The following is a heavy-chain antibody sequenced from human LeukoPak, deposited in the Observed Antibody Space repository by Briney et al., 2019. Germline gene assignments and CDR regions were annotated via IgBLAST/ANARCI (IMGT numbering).Heavy chain of an antibody. CDR3: AKSFGSYGDY. D-gene: IGHD5-18*01. V-gene: IGHV3-23*01. J-gene: IGHJ4*02. CDR2: ISGSGGST. Sequence: TGGSLRLSCAASGFTFDDYGMSWVRQAPGKGLEWVSAISGSGGSTYYADSVKGRFTISRDNSKNTLYLQMNSLRAEDTAVYYCAKSFGSYGDYWGQGTLVTVSS. CDR1: GFTFDDYG.